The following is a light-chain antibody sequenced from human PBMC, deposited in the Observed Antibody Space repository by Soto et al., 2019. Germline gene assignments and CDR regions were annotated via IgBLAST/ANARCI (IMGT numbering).Light chain of an antibody. Sequence: QSALTQPPSASGSPGQSVTISCTGSSSDVGHSNFVSWYQQHPGKGPKLIIYEVSKRPSGVPDRFSGSKSGNTASLSVSGLQDEDEDDYFCNAQADNGKHVFGTGTKVTVL. V-gene: IGLV2-8*01. CDR1: SSDVGHSNF. CDR2: EVS. J-gene: IGLJ1*01. CDR3: NAQADNGKHV.